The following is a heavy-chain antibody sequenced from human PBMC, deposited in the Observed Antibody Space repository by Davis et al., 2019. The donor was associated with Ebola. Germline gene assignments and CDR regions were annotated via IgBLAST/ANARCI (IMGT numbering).Heavy chain of an antibody. CDR2: IVVGSGNT. Sequence: SVKVSCKASGFTFTSSAVQWVRQARGQRLEWIGWIVVGSGNTNYAQKFQERVTITRDMSTSTAYMELSSLRSEDTAVYYCARGGRYYDILTTPGWFDPWGQGTLVTVSS. J-gene: IGHJ5*02. V-gene: IGHV1-58*01. D-gene: IGHD3-9*01. CDR1: GFTFTSSA. CDR3: ARGGRYYDILTTPGWFDP.